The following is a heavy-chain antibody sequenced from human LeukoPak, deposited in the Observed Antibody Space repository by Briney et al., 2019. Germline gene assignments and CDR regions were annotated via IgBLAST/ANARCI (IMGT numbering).Heavy chain of an antibody. CDR1: GYTFTGYY. CDR2: INPNSGGT. V-gene: IGHV1-2*02. CDR3: ARGSGYFDWLSPYYYYGMDV. J-gene: IGHJ6*02. D-gene: IGHD3-9*01. Sequence: ASVKVSCKASGYTFTGYYMHWVRQAPGQGLEWMGWINPNSGGTNYAQKFQGRVTMTRDTSISTAYMELSRLRSDDTAVYYSARGSGYFDWLSPYYYYGMDVWGQGTTVTVSS.